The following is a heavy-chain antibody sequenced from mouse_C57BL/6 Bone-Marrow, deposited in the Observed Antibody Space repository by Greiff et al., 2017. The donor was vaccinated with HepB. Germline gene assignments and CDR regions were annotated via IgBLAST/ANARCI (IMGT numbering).Heavy chain of an antibody. CDR2: IDPENGDT. CDR1: GFNIKDDY. D-gene: IGHD2-3*01. V-gene: IGHV14-4*01. CDR3: TPIYDGYYGAY. Sequence: EVQLQQSGAELVRPGASVKLSCTASGFNIKDDYMHWVKQRPEQGLEWIGWIDPENGDTEYASKFQGKATITADTSSNTAYLQLSSLTSEDTAVYCCTPIYDGYYGAYWGQGTLVTVSA. J-gene: IGHJ3*01.